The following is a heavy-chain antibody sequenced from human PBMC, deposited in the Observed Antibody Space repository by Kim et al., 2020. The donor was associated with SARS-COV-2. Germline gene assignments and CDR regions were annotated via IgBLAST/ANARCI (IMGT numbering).Heavy chain of an antibody. CDR3: ARQYCTNGVCYLNHFDY. D-gene: IGHD2-8*01. CDR2: INAGNGNT. J-gene: IGHJ4*02. V-gene: IGHV1-3*01. Sequence: ASVKVSCKASGYTFTSYAMHWVRQAPGQRLEWMGWINAGNGNTKYSQKFQGRVTITRDTSASTAYMELSSLRSEDTAVYYCARQYCTNGVCYLNHFDYWGQGTLVTVSS. CDR1: GYTFTSYA.